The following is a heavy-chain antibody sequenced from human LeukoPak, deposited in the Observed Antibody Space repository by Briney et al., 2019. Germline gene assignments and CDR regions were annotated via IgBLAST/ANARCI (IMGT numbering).Heavy chain of an antibody. CDR2: IDPSDSYT. V-gene: IGHV5-10-1*01. D-gene: IGHD3-10*01. J-gene: IGHJ4*02. CDR3: ARNYGSGSYMFNY. CDR1: GYSFSSYW. Sequence: HGDPLKICGKGSGYSFSSYWISWGRPMAGKRVEWMGRIDPSDSYTNYSPSFQGNVNISADKSISTAYLQWSSPKASDTAMYYCARNYGSGSYMFNYWGQGTLVTVSS.